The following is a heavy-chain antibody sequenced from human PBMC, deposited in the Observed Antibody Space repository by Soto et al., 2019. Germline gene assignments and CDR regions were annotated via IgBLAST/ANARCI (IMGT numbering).Heavy chain of an antibody. CDR2: IIPIFGTA. CDR1: GGTFSSYA. J-gene: IGHJ6*02. D-gene: IGHD3-3*01. CDR3: ARGKYYDFWSGYHGAPNYYYYGMDV. Sequence: ASVKVSCKASGGTFSSYAISWVRQAPGQGLEWMGGIIPIFGTANYAQKFQGRVTITADESTSTAYMELSSLRSEDTAVYYCARGKYYDFWSGYHGAPNYYYYGMDVWGQGTTVTVSS. V-gene: IGHV1-69*13.